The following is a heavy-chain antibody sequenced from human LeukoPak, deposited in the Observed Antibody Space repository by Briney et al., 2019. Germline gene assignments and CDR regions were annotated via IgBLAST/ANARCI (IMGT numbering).Heavy chain of an antibody. CDR1: GFTFSNYE. Sequence: PGGSLRLSCTASGFTFSNYEMHWVRQAPGKGLEWVSYISSSGSDIYYADSVKGRFTISRDNAKNSLYLQMNSLRAEDTAVYYCARESYYDSSGHDYWGQGTLVTVSS. D-gene: IGHD3-22*01. J-gene: IGHJ4*02. V-gene: IGHV3-48*03. CDR3: ARESYYDSSGHDY. CDR2: ISSSGSDI.